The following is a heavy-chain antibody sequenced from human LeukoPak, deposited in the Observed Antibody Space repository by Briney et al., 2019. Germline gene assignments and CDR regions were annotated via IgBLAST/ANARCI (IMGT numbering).Heavy chain of an antibody. D-gene: IGHD3-10*01. Sequence: TLSLTCAVSGGSISSGGYSWSWIRQPPGEGLEWIGYIYHSRSTYYNHSLKSRVTISVDRSKNQFSLKLSSVTAADTAVYYCARARQFTMVREVFTYYFDYWGQGTLVTVSS. CDR3: ARARQFTMVREVFTYYFDY. V-gene: IGHV4-30-2*01. J-gene: IGHJ4*02. CDR2: IYHSRST. CDR1: GGSISSGGYS.